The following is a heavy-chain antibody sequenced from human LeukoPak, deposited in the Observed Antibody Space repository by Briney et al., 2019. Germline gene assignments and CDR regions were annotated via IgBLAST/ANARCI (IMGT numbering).Heavy chain of an antibody. CDR1: GFTFSSYT. J-gene: IGHJ6*03. Sequence: GGSLRLSCAASGFTFSSYTMNGVRQAPGKGLEWVSSISSSTSYIYYADSVKGRFTISRDNAKNSLYLQMNSLRAEDTAVYYCARGGDYYGSGTLLYYYYMDVWGKGTTVTVSS. CDR3: ARGGDYYGSGTLLYYYYMDV. CDR2: ISSSTSYI. D-gene: IGHD3-10*01. V-gene: IGHV3-21*01.